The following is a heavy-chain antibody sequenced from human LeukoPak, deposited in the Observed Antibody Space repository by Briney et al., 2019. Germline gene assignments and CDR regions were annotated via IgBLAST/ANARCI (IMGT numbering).Heavy chain of an antibody. CDR3: ARHVVDMRGETGTTLNF. Sequence: NPSETLSLTCAVYGGSLSGYYWSWIRQPPGKGLEWIGEINHSGSTNYNPSLKSRVTISVNTSKNQFSLRLSSVTAADTAVYYCARHVVDMRGETGTTLNFWGQGTLVTVSS. CDR1: GGSLSGYY. V-gene: IGHV4-34*01. CDR2: INHSGST. D-gene: IGHD1-7*01. J-gene: IGHJ4*02.